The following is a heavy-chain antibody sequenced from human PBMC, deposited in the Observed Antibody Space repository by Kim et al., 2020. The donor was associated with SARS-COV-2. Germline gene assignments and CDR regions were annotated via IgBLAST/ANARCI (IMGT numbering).Heavy chain of an antibody. CDR2: IYTSGDT. V-gene: IGHV4-4*07. D-gene: IGHD2-2*01. CDR3: ARVGCSSTVCYPRGLDA. J-gene: IGHJ5*01. Sequence: SETLSLTCTVSGGSITNYYWSWIRQPAGKGLEWIGRIYTSGDTNYSPSLNSRVTISIDTSKNQFSLNLRSVTAADTAVYYCARVGCSSTVCYPRGLDAWG. CDR1: GGSITNYY.